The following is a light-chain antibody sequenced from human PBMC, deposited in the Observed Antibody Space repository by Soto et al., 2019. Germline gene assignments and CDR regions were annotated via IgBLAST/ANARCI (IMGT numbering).Light chain of an antibody. CDR2: DVS. J-gene: IGLJ2*01. CDR1: SNDVGGYNY. V-gene: IGLV2-14*01. Sequence: QSVLTQPASVSGSPGQSITISCTGTSNDVGGYNYVSWYQQHPGKAPKLMIYDVSHRPSGVSNRFSGSKSGNTASLTISGLQAEDEADYYCSSYTSNSTPVFGGGTKVTVL. CDR3: SSYTSNSTPV.